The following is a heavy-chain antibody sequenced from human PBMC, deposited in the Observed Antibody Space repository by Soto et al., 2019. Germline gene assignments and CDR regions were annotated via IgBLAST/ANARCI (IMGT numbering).Heavy chain of an antibody. D-gene: IGHD1-1*01. CDR1: GFTFSNGW. CDR2: IKSKTDGGTT. CDR3: ARGTPTPGLDI. V-gene: IGHV3-15*01. J-gene: IGHJ6*02. Sequence: GGSLRLSCAASGFTFSNGWMSWVRQAPGKGLEWVARIKSKTDGGTTDYAAPVKGRFTISRDSTRNSLYLNMDSLRVEDTATYYCARGTPTPGLDIWGRGTTVTVSS.